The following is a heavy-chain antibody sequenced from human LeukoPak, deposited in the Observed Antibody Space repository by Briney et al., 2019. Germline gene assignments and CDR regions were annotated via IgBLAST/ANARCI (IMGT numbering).Heavy chain of an antibody. CDR1: GESTRSYY. Sequence: NASETLSLTCTVSGESTRSYYWSWIRQSPGKGLEWIGTIYYSGSTYYNPSLKSRVTISVDTSKNQFSLKLSSVTAADTAMYYCARNRYYYGSGSYGVPNWFDPWGQGTLVTVSS. CDR2: IYYSGST. CDR3: ARNRYYYGSGSYGVPNWFDP. D-gene: IGHD3-10*01. V-gene: IGHV4-39*01. J-gene: IGHJ5*02.